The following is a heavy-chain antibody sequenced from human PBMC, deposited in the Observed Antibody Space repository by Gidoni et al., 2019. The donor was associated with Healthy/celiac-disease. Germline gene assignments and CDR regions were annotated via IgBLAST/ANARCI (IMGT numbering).Heavy chain of an antibody. V-gene: IGHV3-23*01. D-gene: IGHD3-10*01. CDR3: AKDPGFGEFITYYYYGMDV. J-gene: IGHJ6*02. CDR1: GFTLSSYA. Sequence: EVQLLESGGGLVQPGGSLRLSCAASGFTLSSYAMSWVRQAPGKGLEWVSAISGSGGSTYYADSVKGRFTISRDNSNNTLYLQMNSLRAEDTAVYYCAKDPGFGEFITYYYYGMDVWGQGPTVTVSS. CDR2: ISGSGGST.